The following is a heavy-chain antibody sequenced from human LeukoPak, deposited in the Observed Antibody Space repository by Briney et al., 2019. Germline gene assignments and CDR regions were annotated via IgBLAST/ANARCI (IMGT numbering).Heavy chain of an antibody. V-gene: IGHV4-34*01. J-gene: IGHJ6*04. CDR2: INHSGST. D-gene: IGHD2-2*01. Sequence: SETVSLTCAVYGWSFSGYYWSWIRQPPGKGLEWIGEINHSGSTNYNPSLKSRVTISVDTSKNQFSLKLSSVTAADTAVYYCASLRYCSSTSCSNGYYYYGMDVWGKGTTVTVSS. CDR3: ASLRYCSSTSCSNGYYYYGMDV. CDR1: GWSFSGYY.